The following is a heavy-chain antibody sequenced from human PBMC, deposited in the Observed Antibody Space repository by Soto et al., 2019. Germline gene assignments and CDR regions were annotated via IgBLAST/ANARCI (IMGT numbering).Heavy chain of an antibody. J-gene: IGHJ6*02. CDR2: ISYDGSNK. CDR1: GFTFSSYA. D-gene: IGHD5-12*01. CDR3: ARSLWIDGYYYGMDV. V-gene: IGHV3-30-3*01. Sequence: PGRSLRLSCAASGFTFSSYAMSWVRQAPGKGPEWEAVISYDGSNKYYADSVQGRFTISRDNSKNTLYLQMNSLRAEDTAMYYCARSLWIDGYYYGMDVWGQGTTVTVSS.